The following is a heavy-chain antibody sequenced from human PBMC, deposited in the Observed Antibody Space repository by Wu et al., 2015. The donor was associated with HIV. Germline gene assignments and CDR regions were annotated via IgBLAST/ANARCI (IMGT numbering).Heavy chain of an antibody. CDR2: IIPIFGTT. J-gene: IGHJ6*03. CDR1: GGNPGNTFSSHP. CDR3: ARGPYIDYYDSPADYSYMDV. Sequence: HVQMVQSGTEVRKPGSSVRVSCKIFGGNPGNTFSSHPISWVRQAPGQGLEWMGRIIPIFGTTHYAQKFQGRVTITADESTSTAHMELSSLRSEDTAVYYCARGPYIDYYDSPADYSYMDVWGKGTTVTVSS. V-gene: IGHV1-69*15. D-gene: IGHD3-22*01.